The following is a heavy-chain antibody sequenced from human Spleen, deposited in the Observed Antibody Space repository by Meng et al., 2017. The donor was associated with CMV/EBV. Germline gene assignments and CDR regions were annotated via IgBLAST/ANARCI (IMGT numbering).Heavy chain of an antibody. Sequence: FIFNDYPMRWVRQAPGKGLEWVALVSNDESNKHYADSVKSRFTISRDSSKNTLYLQMNSLRSDDTTVYYCARDRVPGYDVWSGYFELFWGQGTLVTVSS. CDR3: ARDRVPGYDVWSGYFELF. CDR1: FIFNDYP. J-gene: IGHJ4*02. CDR2: VSNDESNK. D-gene: IGHD3-3*01. V-gene: IGHV3-30*04.